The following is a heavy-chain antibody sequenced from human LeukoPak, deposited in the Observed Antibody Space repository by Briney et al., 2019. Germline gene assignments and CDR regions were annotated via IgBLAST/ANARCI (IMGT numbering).Heavy chain of an antibody. CDR1: GYSLTTYY. CDR2: INPSGGGT. J-gene: IGHJ4*02. CDR3: ARDQGSGSYLGY. V-gene: IGHV1-46*01. Sequence: GASVKVSCKASGYSLTTYYMHWVRQAPGQGLEWMAIINPSGGGTKYAQKFQGRVTMTRDTSTSTVYMELSSLRSEDTAVYYCARDQGSGSYLGYWGQGTLVTVSS. D-gene: IGHD1-26*01.